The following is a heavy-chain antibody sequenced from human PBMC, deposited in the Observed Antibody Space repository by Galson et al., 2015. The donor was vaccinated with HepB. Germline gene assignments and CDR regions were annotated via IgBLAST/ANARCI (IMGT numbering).Heavy chain of an antibody. D-gene: IGHD3-3*01. CDR3: ARDRYYDFWSGDTHGYYYMDV. J-gene: IGHJ6*03. CDR1: GYTFTSYG. CDR2: ISAYNGNT. V-gene: IGHV1-18*04. Sequence: SVKVSCKASGYTFTSYGIGWVRQAPGQGLEWMGWISAYNGNTNYAQKLQGRVTMATDTSTSTAYMELRSLRSDDTAVYYCARDRYYDFWSGDTHGYYYMDVWGKGTTVTVSS.